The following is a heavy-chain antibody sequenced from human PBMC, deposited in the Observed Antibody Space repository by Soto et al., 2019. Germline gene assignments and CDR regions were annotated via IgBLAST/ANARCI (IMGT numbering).Heavy chain of an antibody. Sequence: GESLKISCKASRYTTTSYWILWVRQMPGKGLEWMSLFYPGYSDARYSPSFEGQVTISVDKSINTAYLRWNSLKASDTAIYYCARQPDYYILTGYLYDFDYWGLGTPVTVSS. CDR2: FYPGYSDA. V-gene: IGHV5-51*01. CDR1: RYTTTSYW. J-gene: IGHJ4*02. D-gene: IGHD3-9*01. CDR3: ARQPDYYILTGYLYDFDY.